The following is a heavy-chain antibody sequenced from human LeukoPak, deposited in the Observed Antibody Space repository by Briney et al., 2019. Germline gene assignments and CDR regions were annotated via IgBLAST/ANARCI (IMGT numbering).Heavy chain of an antibody. D-gene: IGHD5-18*01. CDR2: IDPNSDNI. J-gene: IGHJ4*02. Sequence: VASVKVSCKASGYTFTGCFIHYVRQAPGQGVEWMGWIDPNSDNIRYSETFKDRVTMTRDTSTNTAYMELSGLRSDDTAVCYCARSAYNYGYVYFDHWGQGTLVIVSS. CDR1: GYTFTGCF. V-gene: IGHV1-2*02. CDR3: ARSAYNYGYVYFDH.